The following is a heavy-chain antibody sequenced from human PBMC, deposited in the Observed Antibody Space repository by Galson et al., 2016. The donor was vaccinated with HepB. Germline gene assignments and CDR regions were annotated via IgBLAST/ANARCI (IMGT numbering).Heavy chain of an antibody. V-gene: IGHV4-59*12. D-gene: IGHD5-12*01. CDR2: IHYSGST. CDR1: GGSNSTYY. CDR3: ARAPDSGFDVYGWSH. J-gene: IGHJ4*02. Sequence: SETLSLTCTVSGGSNSTYYWSWIRQPPGKSLEWIGYIHYSGSTNCNPSLKTRVTISVDTSQNQFSLNLRSVTAADTATYYCARAPDSGFDVYGWSHWGQGALVTVSS.